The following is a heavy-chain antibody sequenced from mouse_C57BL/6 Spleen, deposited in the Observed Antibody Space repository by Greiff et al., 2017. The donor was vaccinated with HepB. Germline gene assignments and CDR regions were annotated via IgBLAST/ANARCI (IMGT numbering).Heavy chain of an antibody. D-gene: IGHD1-1*01. J-gene: IGHJ4*01. V-gene: IGHV1-50*01. CDR2: IDPSDSYT. CDR3: ARGYYYYGSSYLDDYYAMDY. Sequence: VQLQQPGAELVKPGASVKLSCKASGYTFTSYWMQWVKQRPGQGLEWIGEIDPSDSYTNYNQKFKGKATLTVDTSSSTAYMQLSSLTSEDSAVYYCARGYYYYGSSYLDDYYAMDYWGQGTSVTVSS. CDR1: GYTFTSYW.